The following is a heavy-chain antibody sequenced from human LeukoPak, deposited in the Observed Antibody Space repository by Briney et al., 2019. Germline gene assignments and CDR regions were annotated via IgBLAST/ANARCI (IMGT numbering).Heavy chain of an antibody. D-gene: IGHD3-22*01. CDR3: ARTPTYYYDSSGYSDY. Sequence: ASVKVSCKASGYTFTSYGISWVRQASGQGLEWMGWISAYNGNTNYAQKLQGRVTMTTDTYTSTAYMELRSLRSDDTAVYYCARTPTYYYDSSGYSDYWGQGTLVTVSS. J-gene: IGHJ4*02. CDR1: GYTFTSYG. CDR2: ISAYNGNT. V-gene: IGHV1-18*01.